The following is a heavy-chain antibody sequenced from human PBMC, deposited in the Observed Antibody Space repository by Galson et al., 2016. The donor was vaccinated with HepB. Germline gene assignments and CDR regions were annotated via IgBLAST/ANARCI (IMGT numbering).Heavy chain of an antibody. CDR1: GYSFTNYH. J-gene: IGHJ4*02. Sequence: SVKVSCKASGYSFTNYHVRWVRQAPGQGLEYMGMINTNNGDTYYARKFQGRVTFTRDTSTTTADMELNSLRSEDSAVFFCAREYHGTLYFDYWGQGTRVTVSS. CDR3: AREYHGTLYFDY. V-gene: IGHV1-46*01. CDR2: INTNNGDT. D-gene: IGHD3-16*01.